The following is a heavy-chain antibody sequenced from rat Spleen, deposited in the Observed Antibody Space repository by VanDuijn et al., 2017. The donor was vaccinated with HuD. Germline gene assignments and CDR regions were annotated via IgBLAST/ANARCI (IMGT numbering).Heavy chain of an antibody. CDR2: IWNTGGT. D-gene: IGHD1-12*03. J-gene: IGHJ3*01. V-gene: IGHV2-41*01. CDR3: ARDWHYDGYSGWFAY. CDR1: GFSLTSYH. Sequence: QVQLKESGPGLVQPSQTLSLTCTVAGFSLTSYHVHWVRQPPGKGLEWMGSIWNTGGTRYNSALKSRLSISKDTSKKQVFLKMNSLQTEDTATYYCARDWHYDGYSGWFAYWGQGTLVTVSS.